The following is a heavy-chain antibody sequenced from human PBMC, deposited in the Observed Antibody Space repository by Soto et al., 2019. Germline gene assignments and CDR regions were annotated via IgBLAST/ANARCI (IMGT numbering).Heavy chain of an antibody. D-gene: IGHD2-15*01. CDR2: INAGNGNT. J-gene: IGHJ5*02. V-gene: IGHV1-3*01. CDR3: ARACSGRSCSFYRFDP. CDR1: GYTFTSYA. Sequence: ASVKVSCKASGYTFTSYAMHWVRQAPGQRLEWMGWINAGNGNTKYSQKFQGRVTITRDTSASTAYMELSSLRSEDTAVYYCARACSGRSCSFYRFDPWGQGTLVTVSS.